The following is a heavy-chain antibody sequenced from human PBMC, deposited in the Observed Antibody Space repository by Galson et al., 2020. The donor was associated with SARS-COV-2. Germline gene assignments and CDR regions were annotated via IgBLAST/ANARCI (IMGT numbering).Heavy chain of an antibody. J-gene: IGHJ6*02. D-gene: IGHD3-22*01. Sequence: GSLRLSCAASGFTFSSYWMSWVRQAPGKGLEWVANIKQDGSEKYYVDSVKGRFTISRDNAKNSLYLQMNSLRAEDTAVYYCARGGMYYYDSSGYYNSGMDVWGQGTTVTVSS. CDR3: ARGGMYYYDSSGYYNSGMDV. V-gene: IGHV3-7*04. CDR2: IKQDGSEK. CDR1: GFTFSSYW.